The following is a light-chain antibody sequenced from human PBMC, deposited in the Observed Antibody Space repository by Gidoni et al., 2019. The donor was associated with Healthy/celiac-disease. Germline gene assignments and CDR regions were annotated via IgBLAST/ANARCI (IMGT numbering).Light chain of an antibody. CDR1: QSVLYSSNNKNY. J-gene: IGKJ2*02. V-gene: IGKV4-1*01. Sequence: IVVTQSPYSLAVSLGERATINCKSSQSVLYSSNNKNYLAWYQQKPGQPPKLLIYWASTRESGVPDRFSGSGSGTDFTLTISSLQAEDVAVYYCQQYYSTPGTFGQGTKLEIK. CDR3: QQYYSTPGT. CDR2: WAS.